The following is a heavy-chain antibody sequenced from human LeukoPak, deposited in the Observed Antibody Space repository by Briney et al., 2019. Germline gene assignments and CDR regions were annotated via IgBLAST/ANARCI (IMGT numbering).Heavy chain of an antibody. J-gene: IGHJ5*02. CDR3: VRGGHWFDP. CDR1: GDSLSNYY. Sequence: SETLSLTCTLSGDSLSNYYWSWVRQPQGKGLEWIGYVYYTGDTNYNSALKSRVTMSVDGSKNKFSLKLTSVTAADTAVYYYVRGGHWFDPWGRGALVSVS. CDR2: VYYTGDT. V-gene: IGHV4-59*01.